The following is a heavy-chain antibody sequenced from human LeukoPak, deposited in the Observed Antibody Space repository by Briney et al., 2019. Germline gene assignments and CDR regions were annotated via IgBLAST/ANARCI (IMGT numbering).Heavy chain of an antibody. CDR1: GGSISSSSYY. D-gene: IGHD2-2*01. Sequence: ETLSLTCTVSGGSISSSSYYWGWIRQPPGKGLEWIGSIYYSGSTYYNPSLKSRVTISVDTSKNQFSLKLSSVTAADTAVYYCARHTDRKYCSSTSCYEASFHLWGQGTLVTVSS. J-gene: IGHJ4*02. CDR3: ARHTDRKYCSSTSCYEASFHL. V-gene: IGHV4-39*01. CDR2: IYYSGST.